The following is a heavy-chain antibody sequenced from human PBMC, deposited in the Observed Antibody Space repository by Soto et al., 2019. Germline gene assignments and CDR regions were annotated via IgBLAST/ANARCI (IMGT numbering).Heavy chain of an antibody. V-gene: IGHV1-3*01. D-gene: IGHD3-10*01. CDR3: ARAKGVNYYGSGQSSRGGWFDP. J-gene: IGHJ5*02. CDR2: INAGNGNT. CDR1: GYTFTSYA. Sequence: QVQLVQSGAEVKKPGASVKVSCKASGYTFTSYAMHWVRQAPGQRLEWMGWINAGNGNTKYSQKFQGRVTITRDTSESTAYMELSSLRSEDTAVYYCARAKGVNYYGSGQSSRGGWFDPWGQGTLVTVSS.